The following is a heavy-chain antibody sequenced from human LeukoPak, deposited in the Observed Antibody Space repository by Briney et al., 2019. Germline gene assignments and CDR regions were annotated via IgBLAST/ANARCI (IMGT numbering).Heavy chain of an antibody. CDR3: AREGPGPTQMGSSSWYLNNWFDP. CDR1: GGSFSGYY. CDR2: INHSGGT. D-gene: IGHD6-13*01. Sequence: SETLSLTCAVYGGSFSGYYWSWIRHPPGKGLEWIGEINHSGGTNYNPSLKSRVTISVDTSKNQFSLKLSSVTAADTAVYYCAREGPGPTQMGSSSWYLNNWFDPWGQGTLATVSS. J-gene: IGHJ5*02. V-gene: IGHV4-34*01.